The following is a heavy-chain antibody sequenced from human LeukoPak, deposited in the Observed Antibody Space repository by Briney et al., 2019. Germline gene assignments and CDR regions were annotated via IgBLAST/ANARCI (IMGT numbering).Heavy chain of an antibody. CDR3: ARDRRGGDWYFDL. J-gene: IGHJ2*01. D-gene: IGHD3-16*01. CDR1: GGSISSYY. Sequence: PETLSLTCTVSGGSISSYYWSWIRQPAGKGLEWIGRIYSNGSTNCNPSLTSRVTMSVDTSKNQFSLKLSSVTAADTAVYYCARDRRGGDWYFDLWGRGTLVTVSS. CDR2: IYSNGST. V-gene: IGHV4-4*07.